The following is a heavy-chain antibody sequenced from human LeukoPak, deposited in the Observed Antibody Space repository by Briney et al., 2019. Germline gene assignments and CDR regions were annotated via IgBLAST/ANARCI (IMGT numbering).Heavy chain of an antibody. J-gene: IGHJ5*02. CDR1: GYTFTGYY. D-gene: IGHD4-17*01. CDR2: INPNSGDT. CDR3: ATPYGDYDWFDP. Sequence: ASVKVSCKASGYTFTGYYMHWVRQAPGQGLEWMGWINPNSGDTNYAQKFQGRVTMTRDTSISTAYMELSRLRSDDTAVYYCATPYGDYDWFDPWGQGTLVTVSS. V-gene: IGHV1-2*02.